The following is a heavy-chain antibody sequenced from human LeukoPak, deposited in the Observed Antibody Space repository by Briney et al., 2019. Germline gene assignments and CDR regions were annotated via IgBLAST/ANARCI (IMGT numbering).Heavy chain of an antibody. V-gene: IGHV1-46*01. D-gene: IGHD2-2*01. CDR3: ARGTNIVVVPAEGAFDI. CDR1: GYTFTSYY. Sequence: ASVKVSCKASGYTFTSYYMHWVRQAPGEGLEWMGIINPSGGSTSYAQKFQGRVTMTRDTSISTAYMELSRLRSDDTAVYYCARGTNIVVVPAEGAFDIWGLGTMVTVSS. J-gene: IGHJ3*02. CDR2: INPSGGST.